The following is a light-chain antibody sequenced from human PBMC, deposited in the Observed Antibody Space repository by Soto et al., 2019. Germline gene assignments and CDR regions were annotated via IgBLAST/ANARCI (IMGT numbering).Light chain of an antibody. CDR2: EVT. Sequence: QSVLTQPASVSGSPAQSFTISCTGTSGDIGSYNRVSWYQQHPGKAPKLIIYEVTDRPSGVSNRFSGSKSGNTASLTISGLQAEDEAEYYCSSYTNINTRACVFGTGTKVTVL. CDR3: SSYTNINTRACV. CDR1: SGDIGSYNR. J-gene: IGLJ1*01. V-gene: IGLV2-14*01.